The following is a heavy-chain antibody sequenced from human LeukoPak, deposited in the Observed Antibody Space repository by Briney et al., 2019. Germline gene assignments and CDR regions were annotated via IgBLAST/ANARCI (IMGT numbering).Heavy chain of an antibody. V-gene: IGHV3-53*01. J-gene: IGHJ5*02. Sequence: GGSLRLSCTVSGFTVSSNSMSWVRQAPGKGLEWVSLIYSAANTHYSDSVKGRFTISIDNSKNTLYLQMNSLRAEDTAVYYCARELNGAFDPWGQGTLVTVSS. D-gene: IGHD1-1*01. CDR3: ARELNGAFDP. CDR1: GFTVSSNS. CDR2: IYSAANT.